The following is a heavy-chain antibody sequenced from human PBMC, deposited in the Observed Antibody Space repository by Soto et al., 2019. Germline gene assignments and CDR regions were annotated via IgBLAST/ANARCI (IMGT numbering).Heavy chain of an antibody. CDR1: GFTFSSYS. D-gene: IGHD1-26*01. J-gene: IGHJ4*02. CDR2: ISSSSSYI. CDR3: ARAIRSGSTFDY. V-gene: IGHV3-21*01. Sequence: GGSLRLSCAASGFTFSSYSMNWVRQAPGEGLEWVSSISSSSSYIYYADSVKGRFTISRDNAKNSLYLQMNSLRAEDTAVYYCARAIRSGSTFDYWGQGTLVTVSS.